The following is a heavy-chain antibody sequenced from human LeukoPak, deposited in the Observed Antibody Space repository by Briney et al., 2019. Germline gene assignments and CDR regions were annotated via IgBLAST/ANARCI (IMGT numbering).Heavy chain of an antibody. CDR2: IYTSGST. CDR3: ARSLYYYDSSGYVDY. J-gene: IGHJ4*02. V-gene: IGHV4-61*02. D-gene: IGHD3-22*01. CDR1: GGSISSGSYY. Sequence: SETLSLTRTVSGGSISSGSYYWSWIRQPAGXXXXXXXRIYTSGSTNYNPSLKSRVTISVDTSKNQFSLKLSSVTAADTAVYYCARSLYYYDSSGYVDYWGQGTLVTVSS.